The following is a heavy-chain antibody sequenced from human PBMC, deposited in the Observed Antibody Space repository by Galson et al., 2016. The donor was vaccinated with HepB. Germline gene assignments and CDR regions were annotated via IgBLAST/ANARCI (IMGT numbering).Heavy chain of an antibody. D-gene: IGHD4-17*01. V-gene: IGHV4-30-4*01. CDR1: AGSISSGDYY. CDR3: ARFYYGDYGRFDP. Sequence: LSLTCTVSAGSISSGDYYWSWIRQPPGKGLEWVGYIYYSGISYYVASLKNRATMSVDTFNNQFSLKLTSVTAADTAVYYCARFYYGDYGRFDPWGQGILVTVSS. CDR2: IYYSGIS. J-gene: IGHJ5*02.